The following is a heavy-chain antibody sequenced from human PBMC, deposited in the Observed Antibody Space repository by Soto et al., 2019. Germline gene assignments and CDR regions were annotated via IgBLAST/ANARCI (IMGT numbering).Heavy chain of an antibody. CDR2: VYYRGRS. J-gene: IGHJ4*02. CDR1: GGSVTNSSYY. Sequence: SETLSLTCTVSGGSVTNSSYYWGWIRQSPGKGLEWIGSVYYRGRSYSKSSVKSRVTISVDTSKNRFSLSLNSVTASDTAVYFCVSQRSTVPTQAYFDYWGPGALVTVSS. V-gene: IGHV4-39*01. CDR3: VSQRSTVPTQAYFDY. D-gene: IGHD2-2*01.